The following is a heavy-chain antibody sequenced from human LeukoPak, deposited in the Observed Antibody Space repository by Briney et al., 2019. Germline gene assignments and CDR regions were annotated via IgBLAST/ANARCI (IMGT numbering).Heavy chain of an antibody. CDR1: GHTFTGYY. J-gene: IGHJ5*02. Sequence: ASVKVSCKASGHTFTGYYIHWVRQAPGQGLEWMGWINPNSGGTNYAQKFQGRVTMTRDTSITTAYMELSRLISDDTAVYYCARGLTDEHQLILHWFDPWGQGTLVTVSS. V-gene: IGHV1-2*02. D-gene: IGHD2-2*01. CDR2: INPNSGGT. CDR3: ARGLTDEHQLILHWFDP.